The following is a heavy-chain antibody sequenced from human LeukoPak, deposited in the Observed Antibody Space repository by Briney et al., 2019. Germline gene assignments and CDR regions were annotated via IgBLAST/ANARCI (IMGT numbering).Heavy chain of an antibody. V-gene: IGHV3-72*01. D-gene: IGHD3-10*01. J-gene: IGHJ4*02. CDR3: TRDNIGSYDY. Sequence: GGSLRLSCVVSGFTFSDYYMDWVRQTPGKGLVWSGRTKAKVDNYVTEYAASVKGKFTISRDESKSSLYLQMNSLKTEDTAVYYCTRDNIGSYDYWGQGTRVTVSS. CDR1: GFTFSDYY. CDR2: TKAKVDNYVT.